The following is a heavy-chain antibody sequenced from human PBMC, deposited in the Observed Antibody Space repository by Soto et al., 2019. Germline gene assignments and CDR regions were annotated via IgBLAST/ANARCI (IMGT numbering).Heavy chain of an antibody. D-gene: IGHD6-13*01. CDR1: GGSISSGGYY. CDR3: ARGVSSSWVDAFDI. Sequence: QVQLQESGPGLVKPSQTLSLTCTVSGGSISSGGYYWSWIRQHPGKGLEWIGYIYYSGSTYYNPSLKSRVTLSVDTSKKQCSLKLSSVTAADTAVYYCARGVSSSWVDAFDIWGQGTMVTVSS. J-gene: IGHJ3*02. CDR2: IYYSGST. V-gene: IGHV4-31*03.